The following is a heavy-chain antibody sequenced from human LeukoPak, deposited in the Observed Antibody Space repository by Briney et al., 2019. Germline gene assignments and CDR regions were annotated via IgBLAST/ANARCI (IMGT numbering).Heavy chain of an antibody. CDR1: GFTFSSYS. J-gene: IGHJ4*02. CDR3: ARDSDSSGYPAFDY. Sequence: PGGSLRLSCAASGFTFSSYSMNWVRQAPGKGLEWVSYISSSSTIYYADSVKGRFTISRDNAKNSLYLQMNSLRAEDTAVYYCARDSDSSGYPAFDYWGQGTLVTVSS. V-gene: IGHV3-48*01. D-gene: IGHD3-22*01. CDR2: ISSSSTI.